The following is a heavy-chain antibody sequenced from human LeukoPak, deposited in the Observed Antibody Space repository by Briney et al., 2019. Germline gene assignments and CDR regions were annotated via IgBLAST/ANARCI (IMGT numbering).Heavy chain of an antibody. V-gene: IGHV3-74*01. J-gene: IGHJ4*02. CDR1: GITFSSYW. CDR2: INSDGRST. D-gene: IGHD4-23*01. CDR3: ARSAYPGNSVIED. Sequence: GGSLRLSCAGSGITFSSYWMHWVRQAPGKGLVWVSRINSDGRSTNYADSVKGRFTISRDSAKNTLYLQMNSLRVEDTAVYYCARSAYPGNSVIEDWGRGTLVTVSS.